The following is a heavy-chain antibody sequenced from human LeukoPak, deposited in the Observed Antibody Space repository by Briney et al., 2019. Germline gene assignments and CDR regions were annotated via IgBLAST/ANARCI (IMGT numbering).Heavy chain of an antibody. D-gene: IGHD5-24*01. CDR2: INHSGST. V-gene: IGHV4-34*01. CDR1: GGSFSGYY. J-gene: IGHJ4*02. CDR3: ARGPLKMRWLQSTPFDY. Sequence: SETLSLTCAVYGGSFSGYYWSWIRQPPGKGLEWIGEINHSGSTNYSPSLKSRVTISVDTSKNQFSLKLSSVTAADTAVYYCARGPLKMRWLQSTPFDYWGQGTLVTVSS.